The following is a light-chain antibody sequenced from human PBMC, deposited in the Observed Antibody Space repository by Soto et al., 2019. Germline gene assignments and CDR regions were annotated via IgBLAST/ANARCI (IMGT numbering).Light chain of an antibody. V-gene: IGKV3-11*01. CDR2: DTS. Sequence: EIVLTQSPATLSLSPGERGTLSCRASQSVGRYLAWYQHKPGQPPRLLIYDTSNRAPGTPGRFGGSGSGTDFTLTISSLEPEDFAVYYCLQHGTSPYTFGQGTKVDIK. J-gene: IGKJ1*01. CDR1: QSVGRY. CDR3: LQHGTSPYT.